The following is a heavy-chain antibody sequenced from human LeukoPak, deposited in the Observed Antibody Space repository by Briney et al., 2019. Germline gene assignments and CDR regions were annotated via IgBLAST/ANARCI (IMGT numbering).Heavy chain of an antibody. J-gene: IGHJ4*02. Sequence: IPSETLSLTCNVSGGSISSYFWTWIRQPAGKGLEWIGRTHASGTTNYNSSLKSRVSMSVDTSKNQFSLKLTSVTAADTAVYFCARDGADVYGRAFDYWGQGTLVSVSS. V-gene: IGHV4-4*07. CDR3: ARDGADVYGRAFDY. D-gene: IGHD3-10*01. CDR1: GGSISSYF. CDR2: THASGTT.